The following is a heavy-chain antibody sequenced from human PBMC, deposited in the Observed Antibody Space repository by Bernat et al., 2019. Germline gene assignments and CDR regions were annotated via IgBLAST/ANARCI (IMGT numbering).Heavy chain of an antibody. D-gene: IGHD1-26*01. Sequence: QVHLVESGGGVVQPGRSLSLSCAASEFTFSSYVMHWVRQAPGKGLEWVAVIWYDGSNEYYADSVKGRFTISRDNSENTLYLQVNSLRAEDTAVYYCAREVGMGRVDYWGQGTLVTVSS. CDR2: IWYDGSNE. J-gene: IGHJ4*02. CDR3: AREVGMGRVDY. V-gene: IGHV3-33*01. CDR1: EFTFSSYV.